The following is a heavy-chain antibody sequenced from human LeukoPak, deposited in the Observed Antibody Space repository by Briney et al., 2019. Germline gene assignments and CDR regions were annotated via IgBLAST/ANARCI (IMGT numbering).Heavy chain of an antibody. D-gene: IGHD6-13*01. CDR3: LVAAAALGSQH. Sequence: SETLSLTCAVNGGSFTGLYWNWIRQPPGKGLEWIGEINDSGSTSYNPSLKSRATISVDTSRNQFSLKLSSMTAADTAVYYCLVAAAALGSQHWGQGTLVTVSS. V-gene: IGHV4-34*01. J-gene: IGHJ1*01. CDR1: GGSFTGLY. CDR2: INDSGST.